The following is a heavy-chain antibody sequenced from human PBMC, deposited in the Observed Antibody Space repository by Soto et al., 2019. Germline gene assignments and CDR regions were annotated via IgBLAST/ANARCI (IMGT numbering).Heavy chain of an antibody. D-gene: IGHD2-8*01. Sequence: QVQLVESGGGVVQPGRSLRLSCAASGFTFSSYGMHWVRQAPGKGLEWVAVISYDGSNKYYADPVKGRFTISRDNSKNTLYLQMNSLRAEDTAVYYCAKDHNFMYYYFDYWGQGTLVTVSS. CDR2: ISYDGSNK. CDR1: GFTFSSYG. J-gene: IGHJ4*02. CDR3: AKDHNFMYYYFDY. V-gene: IGHV3-30*18.